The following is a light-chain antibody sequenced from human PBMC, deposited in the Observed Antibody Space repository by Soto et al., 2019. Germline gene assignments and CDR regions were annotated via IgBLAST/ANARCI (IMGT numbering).Light chain of an antibody. V-gene: IGKV1-39*01. CDR1: QSISRY. CDR2: VAS. J-gene: IGKJ2*01. Sequence: DLQMTQSPSSLSASVGDRVSITCRASQSISRYLNWYQQKPGKAPNLLIYVASTLQSGVPSRFSGSGSGTDFTLTISSLQPEDFATYYCQQSYSPYTFGQGTKLEIK. CDR3: QQSYSPYT.